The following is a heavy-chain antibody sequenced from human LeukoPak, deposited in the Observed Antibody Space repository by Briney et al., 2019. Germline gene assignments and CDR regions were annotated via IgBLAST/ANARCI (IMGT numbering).Heavy chain of an antibody. V-gene: IGHV4-59*01. Sequence: SETLSLTCTVSGGSISSYYWSWIRQPPGKGLEWIGYIYYSGSTNYNPSLKSRVIISVDTSKNQFSLKLTSVTAAATAVYYCARVEVTSSWYSIDYWGQGILVTVSS. CDR3: ARVEVTSSWYSIDY. CDR1: GGSISSYY. J-gene: IGHJ4*02. CDR2: IYYSGST. D-gene: IGHD6-13*01.